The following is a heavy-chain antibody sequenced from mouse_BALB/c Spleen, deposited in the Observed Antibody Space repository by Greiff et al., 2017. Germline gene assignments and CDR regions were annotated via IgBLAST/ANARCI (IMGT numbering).Heavy chain of an antibody. CDR3: ARDGYGNGYFDV. CDR2: ISSGGST. J-gene: IGHJ1*01. CDR1: GFTFSSYA. V-gene: IGHV5-6-5*01. D-gene: IGHD2-10*02. Sequence: EVHLVESGGGLVKPGGSLKLSCAASGFTFSSYAMSWVRQTPEKRLEWVASISSGGSTYYPDSVKGRFTISRDNARNILYLQMSSLRSEDTAMYYCARDGYGNGYFDVWGAGTTVTVSS.